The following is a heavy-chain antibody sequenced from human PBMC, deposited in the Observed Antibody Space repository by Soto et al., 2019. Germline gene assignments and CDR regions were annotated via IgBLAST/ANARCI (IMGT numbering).Heavy chain of an antibody. Sequence: ASVKVSCKASGYTFTSYAMLWVRQAPGQRLEWMGWINAGNGNTKYSQKFQGRVTITRDTSASTAYMELSSLRSEDTAVYYCARDLGSGYDPGDYWGQGTLVTVSS. CDR3: ARDLGSGYDPGDY. V-gene: IGHV1-3*01. J-gene: IGHJ4*02. CDR1: GYTFTSYA. D-gene: IGHD5-12*01. CDR2: INAGNGNT.